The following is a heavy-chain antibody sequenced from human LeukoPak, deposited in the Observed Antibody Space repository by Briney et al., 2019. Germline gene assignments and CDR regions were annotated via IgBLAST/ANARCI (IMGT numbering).Heavy chain of an antibody. V-gene: IGHV4-31*02. J-gene: IGHJ4*02. Sequence: SDTLSLTCTVSSASIRSSGYFWRWVRQQPGKVLEWIGYIYYSGSTYYNPSLKSRVTISVDTSKNQFSLKLSSVTAADTAVYYCARAQSITMILYFDYWGQGTLVSVLS. CDR1: SASIRSSGYF. D-gene: IGHD3-22*01. CDR3: ARAQSITMILYFDY. CDR2: IYYSGST.